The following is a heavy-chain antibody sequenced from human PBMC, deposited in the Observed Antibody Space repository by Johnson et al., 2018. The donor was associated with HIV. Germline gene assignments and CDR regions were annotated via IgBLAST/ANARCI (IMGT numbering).Heavy chain of an antibody. CDR2: ISQDGSNT. CDR3: ATLVGIVGATGLFDI. D-gene: IGHD1-26*01. Sequence: QVQLVESGGGVVQPGRSLRLSCVASGITFSKYPLHWVRQPPGRGLEWMAVISQDGSNTYYADSVKGRFTLSRDYFKKTMYLQMESLRPEDTAVYYCATLVGIVGATGLFDIWGQGTKVTVSS. V-gene: IGHV3-30*04. J-gene: IGHJ3*02. CDR1: GITFSKYP.